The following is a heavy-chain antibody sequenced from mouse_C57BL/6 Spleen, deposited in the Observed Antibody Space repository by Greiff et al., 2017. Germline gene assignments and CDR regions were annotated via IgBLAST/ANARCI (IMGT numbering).Heavy chain of an antibody. CDR2: INPSSGYT. CDR3: ARSGGNSYWYFDV. V-gene: IGHV1-7*01. D-gene: IGHD2-1*01. J-gene: IGHJ1*03. CDR1: GYTFTSYW. Sequence: QVQLQQSGAELAKPGASVKLSCKASGYTFTSYWMHWVKQRPGQGLEWIGYINPSSGYTTYNQKFKDKATLTAAKSSSTAYMQLSSLTYEASAIYYCARSGGNSYWYFDVGGTGTTVTVPS.